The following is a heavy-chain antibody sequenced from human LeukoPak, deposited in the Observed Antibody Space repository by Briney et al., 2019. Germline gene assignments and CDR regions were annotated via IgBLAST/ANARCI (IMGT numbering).Heavy chain of an antibody. Sequence: PSETLSLTCTVSGGSISSGTYYWSWIRQPAGKGLEWIGRMYPSGSSNYNPSLKSRVTISLDTSKNQSSLNLSSVTAADTAMYYCARGESSSSALYYYYYYMDVWGKGTTVTVSS. CDR2: MYPSGSS. V-gene: IGHV4-61*02. CDR3: ARGESSSSALYYYYYYMDV. CDR1: GGSISSGTYY. J-gene: IGHJ6*03. D-gene: IGHD6-6*01.